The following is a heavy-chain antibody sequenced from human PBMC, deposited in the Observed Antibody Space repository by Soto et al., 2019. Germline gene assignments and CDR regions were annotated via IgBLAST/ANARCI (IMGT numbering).Heavy chain of an antibody. CDR3: ARDLAALYYFDY. CDR1: GFTFSSYG. Sequence: QVQLVESGGGVVQPGRSLRLSCAASGFTFSSYGMHWVRQAPGKGLEWVAVIWYDGSNKYYADSVKGRFTISRDNSKNTLYLQMNSLRAEDTAVYYCARDLAALYYFDYWGQGTLVTVSS. CDR2: IWYDGSNK. V-gene: IGHV3-33*01. D-gene: IGHD2-15*01. J-gene: IGHJ4*02.